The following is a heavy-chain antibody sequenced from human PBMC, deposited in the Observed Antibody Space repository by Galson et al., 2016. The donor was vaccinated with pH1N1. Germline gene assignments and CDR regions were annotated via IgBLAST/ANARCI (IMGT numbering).Heavy chain of an antibody. J-gene: IGHJ6*03. CDR2: INWKSNNI. CDR1: GFRFDDYA. V-gene: IGHV3-9*01. CDR3: VKDFKGYFYYMDV. Sequence: SLRLSCAASGFRFDDYAMHRVRQAPGKGLEWVSGINWKSNNIVYADSVKGRFSISRDNAKRSLFLEMNSLRVEDTALYYCVKDFKGYFYYMDVWGKGTTVTVSS.